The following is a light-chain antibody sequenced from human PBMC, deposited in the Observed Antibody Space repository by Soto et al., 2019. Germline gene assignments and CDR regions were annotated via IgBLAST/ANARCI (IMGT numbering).Light chain of an antibody. CDR2: EGS. CDR1: SSDVGSYNL. J-gene: IGLJ2*01. CDR3: CSYAGSSTYVV. Sequence: QSALTQPASVSGSTGQSITISCTGASSDVGSYNLVSWYQQQPGKAPKLMIYEGSKRPSGVSNRFSGSKSGNTASLTISGLQAEDEAYYYCCSYAGSSTYVVFGGGTKVTVL. V-gene: IGLV2-23*01.